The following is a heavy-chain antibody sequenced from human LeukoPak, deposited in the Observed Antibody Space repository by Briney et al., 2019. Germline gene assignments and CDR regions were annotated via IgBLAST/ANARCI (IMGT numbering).Heavy chain of an antibody. V-gene: IGHV3-7*01. Sequence: GGSLRLSCAASGFTFSSYWMSWVRQAPGKGLEWVANIKQDGSEKYYVDSVKGRFTISRDNAKNSLYLQMNSLRAEDTAVYYCARGDGSGYYYYMDVWGKGTTVTVSS. CDR1: GFTFSSYW. CDR2: IKQDGSEK. D-gene: IGHD3-3*01. J-gene: IGHJ6*03. CDR3: ARGDGSGYYYYMDV.